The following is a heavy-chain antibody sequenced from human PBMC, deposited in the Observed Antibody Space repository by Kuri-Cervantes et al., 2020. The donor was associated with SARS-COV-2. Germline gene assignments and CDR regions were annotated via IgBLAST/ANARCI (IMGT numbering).Heavy chain of an antibody. Sequence: GESLKISCAASGFTVSSNYMSWVRQAPGKGLEWVSVIYSGGSTYYADSVMGRFTISRDNSKNTLYLQMNSLRAEDTAVYYCARALGNYWGQGTLVTVSS. J-gene: IGHJ4*02. V-gene: IGHV3-53*01. CDR2: IYSGGST. CDR1: GFTVSSNY. CDR3: ARALGNY.